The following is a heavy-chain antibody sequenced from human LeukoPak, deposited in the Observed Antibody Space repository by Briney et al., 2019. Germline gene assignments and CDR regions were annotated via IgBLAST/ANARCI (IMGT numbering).Heavy chain of an antibody. CDR1: GFTFSDYY. CDR2: ISSGGSTM. V-gene: IGHV3-11*01. Sequence: GGSLRLSCAASGFTFSDYYMSWIRQAPGKGLEWVSYISSGGSTMYYADSVKGRFTISRDNAKNSLYLQMNSLRAEDTAVYYCARRIVVVAVDDYWGQGTLVTVSS. CDR3: ARRIVVVAVDDY. D-gene: IGHD2-15*01. J-gene: IGHJ4*02.